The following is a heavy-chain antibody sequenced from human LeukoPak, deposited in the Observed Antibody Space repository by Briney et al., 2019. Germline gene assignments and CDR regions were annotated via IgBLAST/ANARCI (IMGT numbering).Heavy chain of an antibody. CDR2: ISYDGSNK. D-gene: IGHD2-2*01. CDR3: AREGYQLLTAFDY. CDR1: GFTFSSYA. Sequence: GGSLRLSCAASGFTFSSYAMHWVRQAPGKGLEWVAVISYDGSNKYYADSVKGRFTISRDNPKNTLYLQVNSLRAEDTAVYYCAREGYQLLTAFDYWGQGTLVTVSS. V-gene: IGHV3-30-3*01. J-gene: IGHJ4*02.